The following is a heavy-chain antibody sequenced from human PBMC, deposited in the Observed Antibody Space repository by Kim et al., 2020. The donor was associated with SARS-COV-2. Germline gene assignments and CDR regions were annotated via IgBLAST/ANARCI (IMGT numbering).Heavy chain of an antibody. J-gene: IGHJ6*02. CDR3: ARVLGAAAGTYYYYVMDV. V-gene: IGHV3-33*05. CDR1: GFTFSSYG. D-gene: IGHD6-13*01. Sequence: GGSLRLPCAASGFTFSSYGMHWVRQAPGKGLEWVAVISYDGNNKYYADSVKGRFTISRDNSKNTLYLQMNSLRAEDTAVYYCARVLGAAAGTYYYYVMDVWGQGTTVTVSS. CDR2: ISYDGNNK.